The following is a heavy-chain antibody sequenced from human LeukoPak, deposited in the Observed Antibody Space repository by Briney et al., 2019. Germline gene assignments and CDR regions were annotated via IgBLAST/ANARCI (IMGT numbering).Heavy chain of an antibody. CDR3: AKDHCSSTSCSFDY. CDR1: GITFDDYA. J-gene: IGHJ4*02. CDR2: ISWNSGSI. Sequence: GGSLRLSCAASGITFDDYAMHWVRQAPGKGLEWVSGISWNSGSIGYADSVKGRFTISRDNAKNSLYLQMNSLRAEDMALYYCAKDHCSSTSCSFDYWGQGTLVTVSS. D-gene: IGHD2-2*01. V-gene: IGHV3-9*03.